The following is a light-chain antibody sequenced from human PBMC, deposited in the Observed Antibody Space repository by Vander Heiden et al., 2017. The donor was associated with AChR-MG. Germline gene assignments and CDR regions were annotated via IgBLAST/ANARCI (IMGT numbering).Light chain of an antibody. J-gene: IGKJ1*01. CDR1: QSVSSN. V-gene: IGKV3-15*01. CDR2: GAS. CDR3: QQYYNWPAT. Sequence: IVMTQSPATLSVSPGERATLACRASQSVSSNLAWYQQKPGQAPRLLIYGASTRATGIPARFSGSGSGTEFTLTISSLQSEDFAVYYCQQYYNWPATFGPGTKVEIK.